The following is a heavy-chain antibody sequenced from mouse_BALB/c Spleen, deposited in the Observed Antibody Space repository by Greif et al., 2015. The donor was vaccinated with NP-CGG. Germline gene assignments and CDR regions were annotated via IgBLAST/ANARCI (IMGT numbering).Heavy chain of an antibody. Sequence: VKLVESGPGLVAPSKSLSITCTVSGFSLTSYGVNWVRQPTGKGLEWLGVIWAGGNTNYNSALMSRLSIGKDNSKSXVFLKMNSLQTDDTAMYYCARGGGTWYFDVWGAGTTVTVSS. CDR2: IWAGGNT. V-gene: IGHV2-9*02. CDR3: ARGGGTWYFDV. J-gene: IGHJ1*01. D-gene: IGHD4-1*01. CDR1: GFSLTSYG.